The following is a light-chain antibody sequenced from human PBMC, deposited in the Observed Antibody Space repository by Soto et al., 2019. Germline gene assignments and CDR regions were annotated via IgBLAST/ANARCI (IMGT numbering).Light chain of an antibody. J-gene: IGKJ5*01. CDR3: QQVNSYPIT. CDR2: DAS. Sequence: AVQLTQSPSSLSASVGDIVTITCRASQGISSALAWYQQKPVKAPKLLIYDASSLESGVPSRFSGSGSGIDFPLTISSLQPEDFATYYWQQVNSYPITFGRGTRLEIK. CDR1: QGISSA. V-gene: IGKV1-13*02.